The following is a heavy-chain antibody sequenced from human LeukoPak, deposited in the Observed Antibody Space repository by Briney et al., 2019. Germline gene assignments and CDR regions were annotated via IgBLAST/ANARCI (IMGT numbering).Heavy chain of an antibody. CDR1: GGSISSSSYY. V-gene: IGHV4-39*07. CDR2: IYYSGST. D-gene: IGHD5-12*01. J-gene: IGHJ4*02. CDR3: ARLGYSGYYFEY. Sequence: PSETLSLTCTVSGGSISSSSYYWGWIRQPPGKGLEWIGSIYYSGSTYYNPSLKSRVAISVDTSKNQFSLKLRSVTAADTAVYFCARLGYSGYYFEYWGQGTLVTVSS.